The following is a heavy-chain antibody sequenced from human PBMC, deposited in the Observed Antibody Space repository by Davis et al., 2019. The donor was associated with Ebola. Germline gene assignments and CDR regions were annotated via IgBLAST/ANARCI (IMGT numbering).Heavy chain of an antibody. CDR3: VRDAALVVTGGGWHFDL. CDR1: AFTFSGSA. D-gene: IGHD2-21*02. Sequence: GGSLRLSCAASAFTFSGSAMHWVRQAPGKGLAWVGRIRSKANSYATGYAASVKGRFTISRDDSKNTAYLQMNSLRAEDTAAYYCVRDAALVVTGGGWHFDLWGRGTLVTVSS. CDR2: IRSKANSYAT. J-gene: IGHJ2*01. V-gene: IGHV3-73*01.